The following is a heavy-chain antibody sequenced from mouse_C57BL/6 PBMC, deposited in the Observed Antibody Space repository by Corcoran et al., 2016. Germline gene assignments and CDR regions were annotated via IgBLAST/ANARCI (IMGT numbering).Heavy chain of an antibody. CDR2: IYPGSGNT. V-gene: IGHV1-76*01. J-gene: IGHJ2*01. CDR1: GYTFTDYY. CDR3: ARRAYYGSSPHFDY. D-gene: IGHD1-1*01. Sequence: QVQLKQSGAELVRPGASVKLSCKASGYTFTDYYINWVKQRPGQGLEWIARIYPGSGNTYYNEKFKGKATLTAEKSSSTAYRQLSSLTSEDSAVYCCARRAYYGSSPHFDYWGQGTTLTVSS.